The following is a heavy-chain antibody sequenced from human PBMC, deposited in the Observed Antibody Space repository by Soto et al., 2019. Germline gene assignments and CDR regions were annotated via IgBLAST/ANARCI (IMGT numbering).Heavy chain of an antibody. CDR3: AREDSIIIPAVSDF. CDR2: VSKSDYT. D-gene: IGHD2-2*01. V-gene: IGHV3-21*01. CDR1: GFYFNNYG. J-gene: IGHJ4*02. Sequence: GGSLRLSCAVSGFYFNNYGINWVRQAPGKRLEWVSSVSKSDYTYYSDSVKGRFTISRDNAKDSVSLQMNSLRPEDTAVYYCAREDSIIIPAVSDFWGQGTLVTVSS.